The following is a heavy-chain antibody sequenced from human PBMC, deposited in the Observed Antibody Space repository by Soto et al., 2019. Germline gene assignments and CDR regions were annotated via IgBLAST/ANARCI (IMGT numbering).Heavy chain of an antibody. V-gene: IGHV1-69*01. CDR1: GGTFSSYA. CDR2: IIPIFGTA. Sequence: QVQLVQSGAEVKKPGFSVKVSCKASGGTFSSYAISWVRQAPGQGLEWMGGIIPIFGTANYAQKFQGRVTITADDSTSTAYMELSSLRSEDTAVYYGARFGARTARFDYWGQGTLVTVSS. CDR3: ARFGARTARFDY. D-gene: IGHD3-10*01. J-gene: IGHJ4*02.